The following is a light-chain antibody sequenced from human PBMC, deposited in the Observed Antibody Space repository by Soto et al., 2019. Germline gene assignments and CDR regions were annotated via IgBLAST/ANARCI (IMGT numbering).Light chain of an antibody. CDR3: CSYAGSSTLV. CDR2: EVS. Sequence: QSALTQPASVPGSPGHSITISCTGTSSDVGSYNLVSWYQQHPGKAPKLMIYEVSKRPSGVSNRFSGSKSGNTASLTISGLQAEDEADYYCCSYAGSSTLVFGGGTQLTVL. V-gene: IGLV2-23*02. J-gene: IGLJ3*02. CDR1: SSDVGSYNL.